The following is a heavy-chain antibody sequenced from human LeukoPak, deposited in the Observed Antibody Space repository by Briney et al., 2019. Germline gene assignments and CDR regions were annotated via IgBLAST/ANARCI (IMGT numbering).Heavy chain of an antibody. V-gene: IGHV3-30*02. Sequence: GGSLRLSXAASGFTFSSYGMHWVRQAPGKGLEWVAFIRYDGSNKYYADSVKGRFTISRDNSKNTLYLQMNSLRAEDTALYYCARVGTEVRGVIIIYYYYYMDVWGKRTTVTVSS. J-gene: IGHJ6*03. CDR3: ARVGTEVRGVIIIYYYYYMDV. CDR2: IRYDGSNK. D-gene: IGHD3-10*01. CDR1: GFTFSSYG.